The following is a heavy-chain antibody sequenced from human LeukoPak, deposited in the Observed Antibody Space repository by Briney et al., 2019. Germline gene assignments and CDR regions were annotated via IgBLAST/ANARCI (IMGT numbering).Heavy chain of an antibody. V-gene: IGHV3-30-3*01. CDR3: ARGVTTMSGAFDV. CDR2: TSYDGSNK. D-gene: IGHD5-12*01. J-gene: IGHJ3*01. CDR1: GFTFTSYA. Sequence: GGSLRLSCAASGFTFTSYAMHWVRQAPGKGLEWVAVTSYDGSNKYYADSVKGRFTISRDNSKNTLYLQMNSLRAEDTAVYYCARGVTTMSGAFDVWGQGTMVTVSS.